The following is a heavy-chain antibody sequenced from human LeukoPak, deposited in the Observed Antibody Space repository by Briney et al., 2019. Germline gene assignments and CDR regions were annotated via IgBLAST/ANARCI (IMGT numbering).Heavy chain of an antibody. CDR3: AKARVRAAPYYFDY. CDR1: GFTFSSYW. J-gene: IGHJ4*02. Sequence: GGSLRLSCAASGFTFSSYWMHWVRQAPGKGLVWVSRINSDGSSTSYADSVKGRFTISRDNAKNTLYLQMNSLRAEDTAVYYCAKARVRAAPYYFDYWGQGTLVTVSS. V-gene: IGHV3-74*01. D-gene: IGHD2-15*01. CDR2: INSDGSST.